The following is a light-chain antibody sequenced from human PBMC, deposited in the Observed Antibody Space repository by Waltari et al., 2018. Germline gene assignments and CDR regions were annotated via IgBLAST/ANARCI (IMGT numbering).Light chain of an antibody. J-gene: IGKJ2*01. Sequence: DLQMTQSPSSLSASVGDRVTITCRASQRISSYLNWYQQKPGKAPNLLIYAASSLQSGVPSRFSGSGSGTDFTLTISSLQPEDFATYYGQQSYSTPHTFGQGTKLEIK. CDR3: QQSYSTPHT. V-gene: IGKV1-39*01. CDR1: QRISSY. CDR2: AAS.